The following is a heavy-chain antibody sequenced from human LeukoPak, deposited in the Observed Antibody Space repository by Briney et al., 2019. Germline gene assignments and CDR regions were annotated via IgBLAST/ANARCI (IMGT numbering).Heavy chain of an antibody. J-gene: IGHJ4*02. D-gene: IGHD3-16*02. CDR3: AKAPPYDYVWGSYRKPDY. Sequence: GGSLRLSCAASGFTFSSYAMSWVRQAPGKGLKWVSAISGSGGSTYYADSVKGRFTISRDNSKNTLYLQMNSLRAEDTAVYYCAKAPPYDYVWGSYRKPDYWGQGTLVTVSS. CDR2: ISGSGGST. CDR1: GFTFSSYA. V-gene: IGHV3-23*01.